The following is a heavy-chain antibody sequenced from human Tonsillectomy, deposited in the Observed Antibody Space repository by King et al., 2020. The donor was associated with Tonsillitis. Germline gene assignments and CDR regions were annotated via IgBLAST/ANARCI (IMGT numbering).Heavy chain of an antibody. Sequence: ITLKESGPVLVKPTETLTLPCTVSGFSLNNTRMGVSWIRQPPGKALEWLAHIFSNDEKSYSTSLKSRLTISKDTSKNQVVLTMTNMDPVDTATYYCARVTTVTKSYYYNGMDVWGQGTTVTVSS. J-gene: IGHJ6*02. CDR3: ARVTTVTKSYYYNGMDV. D-gene: IGHD4-17*01. CDR2: IFSNDEK. V-gene: IGHV2-26*01. CDR1: GFSLNNTRMG.